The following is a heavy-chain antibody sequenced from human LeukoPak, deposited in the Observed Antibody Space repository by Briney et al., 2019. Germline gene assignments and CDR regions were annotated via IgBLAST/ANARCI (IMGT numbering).Heavy chain of an antibody. CDR1: GFIFSGYG. CDR2: IWYDGGNK. CDR3: ARYNTGRGDY. D-gene: IGHD2-8*02. V-gene: IGHV3-33*01. J-gene: IGHJ4*02. Sequence: GGSLRLSCAASGFIFSGYGMHWVRQAPGKGLEWVSVIWYDGGNKYYADSVKGRFAISRDNSKNTVYLQMDSLRIEDTAVYYCARYNTGRGDYWGQGTLVTVSS.